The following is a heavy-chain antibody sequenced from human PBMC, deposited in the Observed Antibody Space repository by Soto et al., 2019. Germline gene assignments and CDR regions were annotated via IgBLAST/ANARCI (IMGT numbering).Heavy chain of an antibody. CDR1: GGTFGSHG. J-gene: IGHJ4*02. D-gene: IGHD5-18*01. V-gene: IGHV1-69*13. Sequence: SVKVSCKASGGTFGSHGIAWVRQAPGQGLEWMGGFIAMLGTPTYAKKVQGRATITADESLTSSYLELRSLRAEDTAVYFCATGAMANFDYWGQGTVVTVSS. CDR2: FIAMLGTP. CDR3: ATGAMANFDY.